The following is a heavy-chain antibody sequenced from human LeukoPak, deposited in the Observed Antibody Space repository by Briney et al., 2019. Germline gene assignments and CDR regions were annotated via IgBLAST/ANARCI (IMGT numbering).Heavy chain of an antibody. CDR2: ISTSGGTT. V-gene: IGHV3-23*01. Sequence: PGGSLRLSCAASGFTFGSYAMSWVHQAPGKGLEWVSGISTSGGTTSYAESVKGRFTVTRDNPRNTLYMEMNSLRAEDTAVYYCARGGDIVVVPAASDPYYFDYWGQGTLVTVSS. CDR1: GFTFGSYA. D-gene: IGHD2-2*01. J-gene: IGHJ4*02. CDR3: ARGGDIVVVPAASDPYYFDY.